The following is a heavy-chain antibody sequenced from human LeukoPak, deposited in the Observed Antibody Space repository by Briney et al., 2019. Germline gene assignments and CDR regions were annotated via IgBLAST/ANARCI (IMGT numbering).Heavy chain of an antibody. D-gene: IGHD1-26*01. Sequence: SETLSLTCTVSGGSITDYYWGWIRQPPGKGLEWIGYDYYSGSSNYNPSLKSRVTISVDTSKNQFSLKLSSVTAADTAVYYCARDMRGSRGYGAFDIWGQGTMVTVSS. V-gene: IGHV4-59*12. J-gene: IGHJ3*02. CDR1: GGSITDYY. CDR2: DYYSGSS. CDR3: ARDMRGSRGYGAFDI.